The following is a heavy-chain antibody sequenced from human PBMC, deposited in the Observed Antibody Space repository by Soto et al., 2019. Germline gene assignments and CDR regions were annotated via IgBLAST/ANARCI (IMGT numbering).Heavy chain of an antibody. J-gene: IGHJ2*01. V-gene: IGHV4-59*01. Sequence: QVQLQESGPGLVKPSETLSLTCTVSGASISRYYWSWIRQPPGKGLELIGYFYYSGSTNYNPSLKRRVTISVATSKTQFSLKLSSVTAADTAVYYCARGRGGYFDLWGRGALVTVSS. CDR2: FYYSGST. CDR1: GASISRYY. CDR3: ARGRGGYFDL.